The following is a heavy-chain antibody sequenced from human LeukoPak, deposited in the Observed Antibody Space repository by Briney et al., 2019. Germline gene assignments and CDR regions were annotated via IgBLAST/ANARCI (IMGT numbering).Heavy chain of an antibody. CDR2: MNPNGGNT. V-gene: IGHV1-8*03. J-gene: IGHJ3*02. Sequence: ASVKVSCKASGYTFTSYDINWVRQATGQGLEWMGWMNPNGGNTGYAQKFQGRVTITRNTSISTAYMELSSLRSEDTAVYYCARGRKHGVDAFDIWGHGTMVTVSS. CDR3: ARGRKHGVDAFDI. D-gene: IGHD4-17*01. CDR1: GYTFTSYD.